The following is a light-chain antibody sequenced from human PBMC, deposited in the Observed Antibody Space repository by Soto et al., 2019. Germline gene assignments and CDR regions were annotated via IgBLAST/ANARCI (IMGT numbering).Light chain of an antibody. CDR2: EVS. V-gene: IGLV2-14*01. J-gene: IGLJ1*01. CDR3: SSYTSSSPYV. Sequence: QSALTQPASVSGSPGQSITISCTGTSSDVGGYNYVSWYQQQPGKAPKLMIYEVSNRPSGVSNRFSGSKSGNTASLTISGLQAEDEADYCCSSYTSSSPYVFGTGTKVTVL. CDR1: SSDVGGYNY.